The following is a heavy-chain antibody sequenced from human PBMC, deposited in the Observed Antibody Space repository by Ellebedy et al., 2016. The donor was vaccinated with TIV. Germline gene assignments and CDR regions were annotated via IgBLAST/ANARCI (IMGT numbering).Heavy chain of an antibody. Sequence: GESLKISCAASGFTFTNYAVHWVRQAPGKGLEWVAHISYDGNIKDYADSVKGRFTISRDDSKNTLYLQMNSLRAEDTAVYYCARDSRVTTSYYYYGMDGWGQGTTVTVSS. D-gene: IGHD4-17*01. CDR3: ARDSRVTTSYYYYGMDG. V-gene: IGHV3-30-3*01. CDR1: GFTFTNYA. CDR2: ISYDGNIK. J-gene: IGHJ6*02.